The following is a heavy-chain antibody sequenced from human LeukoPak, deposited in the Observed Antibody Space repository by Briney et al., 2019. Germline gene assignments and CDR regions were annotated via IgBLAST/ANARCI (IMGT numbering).Heavy chain of an antibody. V-gene: IGHV1-24*01. CDR3: ASDLRVGVLYAFDP. CDR1: GYTLTELS. J-gene: IGHJ3*01. Sequence: ASVKVSCKVSGYTLTELSIHWVRQAHGKGLEWMGGFPREDGERIYAQSFQGRVTMTEESSTDTAYMELSGLKSEDTAVYFCASDLRVGVLYAFDPWGQGTMVTVSP. D-gene: IGHD3-10*01. CDR2: FPREDGER.